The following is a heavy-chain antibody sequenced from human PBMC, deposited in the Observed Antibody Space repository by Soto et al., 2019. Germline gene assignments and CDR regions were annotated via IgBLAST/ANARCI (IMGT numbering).Heavy chain of an antibody. CDR1: GFTFSSYA. CDR3: ARGGYYDSSGSNYFDY. D-gene: IGHD3-22*01. Sequence: QVQLVESGGGVVQPGRSLRLSCAASGFTFSSYAMHWVRQAPGKGLEWVAVISYDGSNKYYADSVKGRFTISRDNSKNTLYLQMNSLRAEETAVYYCARGGYYDSSGSNYFDYWGQGTLVTVSS. V-gene: IGHV3-30-3*01. CDR2: ISYDGSNK. J-gene: IGHJ4*02.